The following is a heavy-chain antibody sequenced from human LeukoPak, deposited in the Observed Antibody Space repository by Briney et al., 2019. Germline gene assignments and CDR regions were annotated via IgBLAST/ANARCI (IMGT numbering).Heavy chain of an antibody. V-gene: IGHV3-7*03. D-gene: IGHD2-15*01. J-gene: IGHJ6*02. CDR3: ATTVIVVTYYGMDV. CDR1: GFTFSSYA. Sequence: AGGSLRLSCAASGFTFSSYAMSWVRQAPGKGLEWVANIKQDGIEKYFVGSVKGRFATSRDNAKNSLYLQMNSLRAEDTAVYYCATTVIVVTYYGMDVWGQGTTVTVSS. CDR2: IKQDGIEK.